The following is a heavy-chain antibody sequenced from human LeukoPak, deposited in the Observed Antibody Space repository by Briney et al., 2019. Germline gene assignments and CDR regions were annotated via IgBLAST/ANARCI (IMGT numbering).Heavy chain of an antibody. D-gene: IGHD3-22*01. Sequence: PGGSLRLSCAPSRFTFSSYGMHWVRQTPGKGLEWVAFIRHDGSYQQYADSVKGRFTVSSDNSKHTVYLQMNRLRTEDTAVYYCAKNRDSSDYPRDFDYWGQGTLVTVSS. J-gene: IGHJ4*02. CDR2: IRHDGSYQ. CDR1: RFTFSSYG. V-gene: IGHV3-30*02. CDR3: AKNRDSSDYPRDFDY.